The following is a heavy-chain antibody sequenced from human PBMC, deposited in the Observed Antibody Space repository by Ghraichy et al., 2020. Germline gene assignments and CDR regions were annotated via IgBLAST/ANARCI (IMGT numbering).Heavy chain of an antibody. J-gene: IGHJ4*02. V-gene: IGHV4-38-2*02. Sequence: SETLSLTCAVSGYSISTNYYWGWIRQPPGKGLEWIGNVYHSGSTCYNPSLKSRVTISVDTSKNHFSLKLTSVTAADTAVYYCARERPDYYDSGLDYWGQGTLVTVSS. CDR2: VYHSGST. CDR1: GYSISTNYY. CDR3: ARERPDYYDSGLDY. D-gene: IGHD3-10*01.